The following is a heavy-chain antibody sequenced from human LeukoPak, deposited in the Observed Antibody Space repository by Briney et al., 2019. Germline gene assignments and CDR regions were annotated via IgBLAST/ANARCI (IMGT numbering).Heavy chain of an antibody. Sequence: SVKVSCKASGGTFSSYTISWVRQAPGQGLEWMGRIIPILGIANYAQKFQGRVTITADTSTSTAYMELSSLRSEDTAVYYCARGQSGWKEFDYWGQGTLVTVSS. D-gene: IGHD1-1*01. CDR3: ARGQSGWKEFDY. CDR1: GGTFSSYT. J-gene: IGHJ4*02. V-gene: IGHV1-69*02. CDR2: IIPILGIA.